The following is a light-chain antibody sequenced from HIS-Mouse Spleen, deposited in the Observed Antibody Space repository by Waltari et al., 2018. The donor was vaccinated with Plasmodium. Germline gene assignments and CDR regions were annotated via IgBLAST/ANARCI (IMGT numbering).Light chain of an antibody. CDR3: QQSYSTPWT. Sequence: DIQMTQSPSSLSASVGDRVTITCRVSQSISSYLNWYQQKPGKAPKLLIYAASSLQSGVPSRFSGSGSGTDFTLTISSLQPEGFATYYCQQSYSTPWTFGQGTKVEIK. J-gene: IGKJ1*01. CDR1: QSISSY. CDR2: AAS. V-gene: IGKV1-39*01.